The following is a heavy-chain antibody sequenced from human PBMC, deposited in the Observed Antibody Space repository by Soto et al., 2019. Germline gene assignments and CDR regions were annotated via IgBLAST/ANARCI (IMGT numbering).Heavy chain of an antibody. J-gene: IGHJ4*02. V-gene: IGHV1-69*13. D-gene: IGHD5-18*01. CDR3: ARDAGGGTAMDWGYYFDY. CDR2: IIPIFGTA. CDR1: GGTFSSYA. Sequence: SVKVSCKASGGTFSSYAISWVRQAPGQGLEWMGGIIPIFGTANYAQKFQGRVTITADESTSTAYMELSSLRSEDTAVYYCARDAGGGTAMDWGYYFDYWGQGTLVTVSS.